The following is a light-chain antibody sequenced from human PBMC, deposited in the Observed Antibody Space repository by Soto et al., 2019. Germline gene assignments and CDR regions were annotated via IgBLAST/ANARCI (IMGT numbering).Light chain of an antibody. CDR1: SSDVGGYNY. CDR3: SSYTSSYVV. Sequence: QSALTQPASVSGSPGQSITISCTGTSSDVGGYNYVSWYQQHPGKAPKLMIYDVSNRPSGVSNRFSGSKSGNTASLTISGDEAEDEDDYYCSSYTSSYVVFGGGTKLTVL. CDR2: DVS. J-gene: IGLJ2*01. V-gene: IGLV2-14*01.